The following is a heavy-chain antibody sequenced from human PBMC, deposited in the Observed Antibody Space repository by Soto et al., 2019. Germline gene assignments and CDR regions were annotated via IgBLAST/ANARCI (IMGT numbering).Heavy chain of an antibody. V-gene: IGHV1-18*01. CDR2: ISAYNGNT. J-gene: IGHJ4*02. D-gene: IGHD5-12*01. CDR3: AIVQSYTAYDCSDS. CDR1: GYTFTSYG. Sequence: ASVKVSCKASGYTFTSYGISWVRQAPGQGLEWMGWISAYNGNTNYAQKLQGRVTMTTDTSTSTAYMELRSLRSDDTAVYYCAIVQSYTAYDCSDSWGLGTLVTVSS.